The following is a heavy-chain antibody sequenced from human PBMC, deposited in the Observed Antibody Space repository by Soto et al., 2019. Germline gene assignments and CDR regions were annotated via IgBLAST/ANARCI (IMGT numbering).Heavy chain of an antibody. J-gene: IGHJ6*02. D-gene: IGHD5-12*01. V-gene: IGHV4-30-2*03. Sequence: SETLSLTCAVSGGSISSGVYSWTWIRQPPGKGLEWIGSIYYSGSTYYNPSLKSRVTISVDTSKNQFSLKLTSVTAADTAVYYCARPGGYKRGYGMDVWGQGTTVTVSS. CDR3: ARPGGYKRGYGMDV. CDR2: IYYSGST. CDR1: GGSISSGVYS.